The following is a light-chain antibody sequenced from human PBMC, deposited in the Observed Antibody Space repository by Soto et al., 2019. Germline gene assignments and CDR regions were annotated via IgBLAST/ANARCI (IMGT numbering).Light chain of an antibody. J-gene: IGKJ1*01. V-gene: IGKV3-20*01. CDR2: DAS. CDR3: QQYGSSPPWT. CDR1: HTVRNNY. Sequence: EFVLTQSPGTLSFSPGERATLSCRASHTVRNNYLAWYQQKPGQAPRLLIYDASSRATGIPDRFSGSGSGTDFTLTISRLEPEDFAVYYCQQYGSSPPWTFGQGTKVE.